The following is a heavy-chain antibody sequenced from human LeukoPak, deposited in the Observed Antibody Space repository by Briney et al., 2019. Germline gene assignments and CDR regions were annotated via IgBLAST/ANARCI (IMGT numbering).Heavy chain of an antibody. V-gene: IGHV1-46*01. CDR3: ARYRRDYYDSSGYSAFDY. Sequence: ASVKVSCTASGYTFTSYYMHWVRQAPGQGLEWMGIINPSGGSTSYAQKFQGRVTMTRDTSTSTVYMELSSLRSEDTAVYYCARYRRDYYDSSGYSAFDYWGQGTLVTVSS. J-gene: IGHJ4*02. CDR1: GYTFTSYY. CDR2: INPSGGST. D-gene: IGHD3-22*01.